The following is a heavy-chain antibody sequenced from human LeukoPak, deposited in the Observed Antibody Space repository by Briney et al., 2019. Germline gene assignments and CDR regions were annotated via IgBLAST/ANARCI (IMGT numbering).Heavy chain of an antibody. V-gene: IGHV3-30*02. Sequence: GGSLRLSCAASGFTFSSHGMHWVRQAPGKGLDWLAFIRYDGSNKYYADSVKGRFTISRDNSKNTLYLQMNSLRAEDTAVYYCAIPPLSGTGSSRPLAEMDVWGQGTTVTVSS. CDR2: IRYDGSNK. D-gene: IGHD3-10*01. CDR1: GFTFSSHG. CDR3: AIPPLSGTGSSRPLAEMDV. J-gene: IGHJ6*02.